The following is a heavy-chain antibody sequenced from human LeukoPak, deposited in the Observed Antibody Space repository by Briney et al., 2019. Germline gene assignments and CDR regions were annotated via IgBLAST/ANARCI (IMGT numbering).Heavy chain of an antibody. Sequence: SETLSLTCAVYGGSFSGYYWSWIRQPPGKGLEWIGEINHSGSTNYNPSLKSRVTISVGTSKNQFSLKLSSVTAADTAVYYCARGLRGYYYMDVWGKGTTVTVSS. D-gene: IGHD3-16*01. CDR1: GGSFSGYY. CDR2: INHSGST. J-gene: IGHJ6*03. CDR3: ARGLRGYYYMDV. V-gene: IGHV4-34*01.